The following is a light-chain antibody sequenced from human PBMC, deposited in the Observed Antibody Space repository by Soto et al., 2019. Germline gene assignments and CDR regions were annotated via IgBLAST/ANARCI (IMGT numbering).Light chain of an antibody. CDR3: TSYTTSRLRV. CDR2: DVN. V-gene: IGLV2-14*03. Sequence: QSALTQPASVSGSPGQSITISCTGTSSDVGGSDYVSWYQQHPGKPPKLIIYDVNNRPSGVSNRFSGSKSGNTASLTISGLQAEDEADYYCTSYTTSRLRVFGGGTKVTVL. CDR1: SSDVGGSDY. J-gene: IGLJ3*02.